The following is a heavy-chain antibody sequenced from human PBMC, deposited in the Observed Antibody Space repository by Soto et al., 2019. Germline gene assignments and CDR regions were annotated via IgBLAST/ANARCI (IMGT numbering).Heavy chain of an antibody. CDR1: GGSISSYY. CDR3: ATHPPYGPLDQ. CDR2: TYYSGST. D-gene: IGHD4-17*01. J-gene: IGHJ4*02. Sequence: SETLSLTCTVSGGSISSYYWSWIRQPPGKGLEWIGYTYYSGSTNYNPSLKSRVTISVDTSKNQFSLRLTSVTAADTAVYYCATHPPYGPLDQRGQGTPVTVSS. V-gene: IGHV4-59*08.